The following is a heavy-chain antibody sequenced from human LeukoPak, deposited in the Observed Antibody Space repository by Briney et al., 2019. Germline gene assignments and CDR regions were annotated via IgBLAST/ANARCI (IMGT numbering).Heavy chain of an antibody. Sequence: PSETLSLTCAVYGGSFSSGGQYWGWIRQPPGKGLEWIGSIYYSGSTYYNPSLKSRVTTSVDTSKNQFSLKLISVTAADTAVYYCARHLLGVAGPFQYWGQGTLATVSS. D-gene: IGHD6-19*01. CDR3: ARHLLGVAGPFQY. CDR1: GGSFSSGGQY. CDR2: IYYSGST. J-gene: IGHJ1*01. V-gene: IGHV4-39*01.